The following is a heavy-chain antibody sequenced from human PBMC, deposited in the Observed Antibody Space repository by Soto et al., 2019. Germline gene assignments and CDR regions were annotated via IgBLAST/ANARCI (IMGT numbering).Heavy chain of an antibody. CDR3: ARGQYQLLTGDYYYYGMDV. V-gene: IGHV1-69*01. CDR2: IIPNFGTA. CDR1: GGTFSSYA. J-gene: IGHJ6*02. D-gene: IGHD2-2*01. Sequence: QVQLVQSGAEVKKPGSSVKVSCKASGGTFSSYAISWVRQAPGQGLEWMGGIIPNFGTANYAQKFQGRVTITADESTSTAYMELSSLRSEDTAVYYCARGQYQLLTGDYYYYGMDVWGQGTTVTVSS.